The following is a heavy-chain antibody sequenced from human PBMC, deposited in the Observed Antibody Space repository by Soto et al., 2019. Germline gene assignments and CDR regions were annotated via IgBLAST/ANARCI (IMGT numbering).Heavy chain of an antibody. D-gene: IGHD3-16*01. V-gene: IGHV3-74*01. CDR1: GFTFSSYW. Sequence: GGSLRLSCAACGFTFSSYWMHWVRQAPGKGLAWVSRINPDGRSISDADSVKGRYTISRDNAKNTLYLQMNSLTTEDTAVYYCPRHRGRGSSWIENWFYPWGQGTVVTVSS. J-gene: IGHJ5*02. CDR3: PRHRGRGSSWIENWFYP. CDR2: INPDGRSI.